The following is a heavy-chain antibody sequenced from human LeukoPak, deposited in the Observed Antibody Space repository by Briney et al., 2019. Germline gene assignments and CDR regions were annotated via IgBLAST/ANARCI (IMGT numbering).Heavy chain of an antibody. J-gene: IGHJ4*02. D-gene: IGHD1-14*01. CDR2: ISYDGNNE. CDR1: GFTFSNYA. Sequence: GGSLRLSCATSGFTFSNYAMHWVRQAPGKGLEWVALISYDGNNEYYADSVKGRFTISRDSSKNTLYLQMNGLRAEDTAVYYCAKDSRNLPFDYWGQGTLVTVSS. V-gene: IGHV3-30-3*01. CDR3: AKDSRNLPFDY.